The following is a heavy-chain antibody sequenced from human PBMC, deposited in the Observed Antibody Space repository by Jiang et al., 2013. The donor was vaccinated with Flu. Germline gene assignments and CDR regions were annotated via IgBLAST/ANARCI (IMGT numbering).Heavy chain of an antibody. D-gene: IGHD4-11*01. Sequence: GLEWIGSIYYSGSTYYNPSLKSRVTISVDTSKNQFSLKLSSVTAADTAVYYCASLLHDYSNLYCFDYWGQGTLVTVSS. J-gene: IGHJ4*02. V-gene: IGHV4-39*01. CDR2: IYYSGST. CDR3: ASLLHDYSNLYCFDY.